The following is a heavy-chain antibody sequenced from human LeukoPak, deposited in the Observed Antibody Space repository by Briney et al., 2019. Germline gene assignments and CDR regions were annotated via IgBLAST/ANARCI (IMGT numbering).Heavy chain of an antibody. J-gene: IGHJ3*02. V-gene: IGHV3-9*03. D-gene: IGHD2-2*01. CDR3: AESGGVAAVAQDVFDI. CDR2: ISWSSGSI. Sequence: PGRSLRLSCAASGFTFDTYAMNWVRQAPGKGLEWVSGISWSSGSICYADSVKGRFAISRDNAKNSLYLQMNSLRAEDMALYYGAESGGVAAVAQDVFDIWGEETIVTVSS. CDR1: GFTFDTYA.